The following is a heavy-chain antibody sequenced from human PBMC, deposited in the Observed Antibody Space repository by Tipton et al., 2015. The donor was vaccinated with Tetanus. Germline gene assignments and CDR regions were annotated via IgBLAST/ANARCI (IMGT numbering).Heavy chain of an antibody. CDR2: IYYSGST. Sequence: LRLSCTVSGGSISSSSYYWSWIRQHPGKGLEWIGYIYYSGSTYYNPSLKSRVTISVDTSKNQFSLKLSSVTAADTAVYYCARGDYYDAPSGFDPWAQGPLVTVSS. CDR1: GGSISSSSYY. V-gene: IGHV4-61*01. CDR3: ARGDYYDAPSGFDP. J-gene: IGHJ5*02. D-gene: IGHD3-22*01.